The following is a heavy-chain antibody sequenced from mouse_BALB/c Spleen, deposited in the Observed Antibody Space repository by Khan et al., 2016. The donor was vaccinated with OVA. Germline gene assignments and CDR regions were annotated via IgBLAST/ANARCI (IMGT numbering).Heavy chain of an antibody. J-gene: IGHJ4*01. V-gene: IGHV2-6-1*01. D-gene: IGHD1-1*01. CDR3: ARQTYDHDNVMDY. CDR1: GFSLTNYG. Sequence: QVQLKQSGPGLVAPSQSLSITCTISGFSLTNYGVHWVRQPPGKGLEWLGVIWTDGSTTYNSALKSRLTITKDNSKSQVFLKMNSLQTDDTAIYFCARQTYDHDNVMDYWGQGTSVTVSS. CDR2: IWTDGST.